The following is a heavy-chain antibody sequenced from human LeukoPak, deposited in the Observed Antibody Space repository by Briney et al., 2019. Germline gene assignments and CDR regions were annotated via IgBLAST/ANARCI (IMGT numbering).Heavy chain of an antibody. Sequence: GGSLRLSCAASGFTFDDYGMSWVRQAPGKGLEWVSGINWNGGSTGYADSVKGRFTISRDNAKNSLYLQMNSLRAEDTAVYYCAKAERGYSYGPLKAFDYWGQGTLVTVSS. CDR3: AKAERGYSYGPLKAFDY. V-gene: IGHV3-20*04. CDR2: INWNGGST. CDR1: GFTFDDYG. J-gene: IGHJ4*02. D-gene: IGHD5-18*01.